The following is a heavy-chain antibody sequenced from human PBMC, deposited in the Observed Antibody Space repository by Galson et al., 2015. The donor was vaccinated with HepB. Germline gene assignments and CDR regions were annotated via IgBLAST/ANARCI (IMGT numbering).Heavy chain of an antibody. CDR1: GGSISSSSYY. V-gene: IGHV4-39*01. Sequence: ETLSLTCTVSGGSISSSSYYWGWIRQPPGKGLEWIGSIYYSGSTYYNPSLKSRVTISVDTSKNQFSLKLSSVTAADTAVYYCARLGGVAGNLNFDYWGQGTLVTVSS. D-gene: IGHD6-19*01. CDR3: ARLGGVAGNLNFDY. J-gene: IGHJ4*02. CDR2: IYYSGST.